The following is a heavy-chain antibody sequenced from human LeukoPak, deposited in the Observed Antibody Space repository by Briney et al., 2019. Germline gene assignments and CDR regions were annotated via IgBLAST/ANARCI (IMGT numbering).Heavy chain of an antibody. V-gene: IGHV4-4*07. D-gene: IGHD2-2*01. Sequence: SETLSLTCTVSGGSISSYYWSWIRQPAGKGLEWIGRIYTSGSTNYNPSLKSRVTISVDTSKNQFSLKLSSVTAADTAVYYCARGRSSRSRPYYFDYWGQGTLVTVSS. CDR1: GGSISSYY. J-gene: IGHJ4*02. CDR3: ARGRSSRSRPYYFDY. CDR2: IYTSGST.